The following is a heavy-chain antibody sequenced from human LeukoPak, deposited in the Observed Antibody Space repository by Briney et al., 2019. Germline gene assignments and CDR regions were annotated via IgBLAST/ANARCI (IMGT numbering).Heavy chain of an antibody. D-gene: IGHD6-13*01. J-gene: IGHJ5*02. V-gene: IGHV2-70*11. Sequence: SGPTRVNPTKTLTLTCTSSGFPLSTGGICVSWIRHPHGKAREWLERIDWDDDKYYSTSLKTRLTISKDTSKNQVVLTMTNMDPVDTATYYCARTRQYSSSSVNWFDAWGQGTLVTVSS. CDR1: GFPLSTGGIC. CDR3: ARTRQYSSSSVNWFDA. CDR2: IDWDDDK.